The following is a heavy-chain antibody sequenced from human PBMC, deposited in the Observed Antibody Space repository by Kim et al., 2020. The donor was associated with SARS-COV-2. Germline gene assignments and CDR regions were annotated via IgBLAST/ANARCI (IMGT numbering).Heavy chain of an antibody. Sequence: GGSLRLSCAASGFTFSSYAMSWVRQAPGKGLEWVSAISGSGGSTYYADSVKGRFTISRDNSKNTLYLQMNSLRAEDTAVYYCAKLGYSSGWYGERPHFDYWGQGTLVTVSS. D-gene: IGHD6-19*01. J-gene: IGHJ4*02. V-gene: IGHV3-23*01. CDR2: ISGSGGST. CDR3: AKLGYSSGWYGERPHFDY. CDR1: GFTFSSYA.